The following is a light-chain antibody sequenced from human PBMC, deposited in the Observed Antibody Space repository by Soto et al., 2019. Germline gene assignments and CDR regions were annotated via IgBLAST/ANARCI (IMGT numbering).Light chain of an antibody. V-gene: IGKV1-5*03. CDR3: QQYKSYSRT. CDR1: QSISSW. J-gene: IGKJ1*01. Sequence: DIPITKCPSPLSASVGDRVTITCRASQSISSWLAWYQQKPGKAPKLLIYKASSLESGVPSRFSGSGSGTEFTLTSSSLQPDDFATYYCQQYKSYSRTFGQGTKVDIK. CDR2: KAS.